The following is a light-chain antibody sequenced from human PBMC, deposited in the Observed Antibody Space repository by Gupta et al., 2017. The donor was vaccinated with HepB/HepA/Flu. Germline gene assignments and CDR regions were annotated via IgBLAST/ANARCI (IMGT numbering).Light chain of an antibody. V-gene: IGKV3-15*01. CDR3: QQYNNWPRT. CDR2: AAS. Sequence: EIVMTQSPATLSLSPGERATLSCRASQSVYSNLAWYQQKPGQAPRLLIYAASTRATGIPARFSGSGSGTEFTLAISSLQSEDFAVYYCQQYNNWPRTFGQGTKVEIK. J-gene: IGKJ1*01. CDR1: QSVYSN.